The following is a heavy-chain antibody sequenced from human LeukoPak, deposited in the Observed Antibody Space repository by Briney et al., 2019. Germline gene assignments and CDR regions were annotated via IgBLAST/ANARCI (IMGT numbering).Heavy chain of an antibody. J-gene: IGHJ4*02. D-gene: IGHD5-18*01. CDR3: VSPRGFSYGYFDY. CDR1: GGSISSSSAY. Sequence: PSQTLSLTCTVSGGSISSSSAYWGWIRHPPGKGLEWIVSIYYSKNTYYNPSLKSRVTISADTSKNQFSLALGSVSATDTAVYYCVSPRGFSYGYFDYWGQGTLGTVSS. CDR2: IYYSKNT. V-gene: IGHV4-39*01.